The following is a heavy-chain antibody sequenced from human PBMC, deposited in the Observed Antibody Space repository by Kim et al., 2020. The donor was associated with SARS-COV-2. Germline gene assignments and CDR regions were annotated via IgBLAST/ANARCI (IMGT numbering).Heavy chain of an antibody. D-gene: IGHD6-13*01. J-gene: IGHJ4*02. Sequence: AASVKGRFTISRDNSKNTLYLQMNSLRAEDTAVYYCAKDYSSSLSHGFDYWGQGTLVTVSS. CDR3: AKDYSSSLSHGFDY. V-gene: IGHV3-23*01.